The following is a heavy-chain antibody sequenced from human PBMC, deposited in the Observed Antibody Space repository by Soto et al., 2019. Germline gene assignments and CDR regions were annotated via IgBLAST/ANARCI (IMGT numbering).Heavy chain of an antibody. D-gene: IGHD4-17*01. CDR1: GYSFTSYW. CDR3: ARSRGDSFYWFDP. Sequence: GESLKISCKGSGYSFTSYWLSWGRQMPGKGLEWVGRIDPSDSYTNYSPSFQGHVTISADKSISTAYLQWSSLKASDTAMYCCARSRGDSFYWFDPWGQGTLVTVSS. J-gene: IGHJ5*02. CDR2: IDPSDSYT. V-gene: IGHV5-10-1*01.